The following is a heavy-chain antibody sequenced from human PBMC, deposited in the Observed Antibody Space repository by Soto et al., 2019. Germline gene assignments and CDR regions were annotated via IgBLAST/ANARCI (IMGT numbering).Heavy chain of an antibody. CDR1: GFNFDNYG. CDR3: AKDRVGGTFYTPLAF. Sequence: AESLRLPCQASGFNFDNYGMHWVRQAPGKGLEWVAVITYDGSFQYYADSVKGRFTISRDNSKNTLSLHLNTLKPEDTAVYHCAKDRVGGTFYTPLAFWGQGTLVTVSS. J-gene: IGHJ4*02. D-gene: IGHD1-7*01. V-gene: IGHV3-30*18. CDR2: ITYDGSFQ.